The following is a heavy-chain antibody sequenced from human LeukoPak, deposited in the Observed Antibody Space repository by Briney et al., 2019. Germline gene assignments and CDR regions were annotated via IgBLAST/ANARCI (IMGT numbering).Heavy chain of an antibody. D-gene: IGHD6-19*01. V-gene: IGHV4-59*01. Sequence: SETLSLTCTVSGGSISNYYWSWIRQPPGKGLEWIGYIYYSESSDYNPSLYDSGSSNYNPSLKSRVTTSVDTSKNQFSLKLSSVTAADTAVYYCARQVGYSSGWYIYWGQGTLVTVSS. CDR2: IYYSESSDYNPSLYDSGSS. CDR3: ARQVGYSSGWYIY. J-gene: IGHJ4*02. CDR1: GGSISNYY.